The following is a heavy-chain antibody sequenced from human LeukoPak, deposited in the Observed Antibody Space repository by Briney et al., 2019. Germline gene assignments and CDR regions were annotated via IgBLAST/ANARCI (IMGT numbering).Heavy chain of an antibody. D-gene: IGHD5-24*01. CDR1: GGSIENYY. J-gene: IGHJ4*02. Sequence: SETLSLNCTVSGGSIENYYYNWMRHPPGKGLEWIGLIHDSGSSNYNPSLKNRASISVDTSKNQFSLKLTSVTAADTAVYYCVIGRGWQPDYWGQGTLVTVSS. CDR3: VIGRGWQPDY. V-gene: IGHV4-59*01. CDR2: IHDSGSS.